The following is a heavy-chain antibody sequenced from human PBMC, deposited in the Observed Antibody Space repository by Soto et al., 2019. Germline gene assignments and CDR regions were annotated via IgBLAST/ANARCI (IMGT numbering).Heavy chain of an antibody. D-gene: IGHD2-15*01. Sequence: PSETLSLTCTVSGGSITGYYWSWIRQPPGKGLEWIGYIYYTGSTDHNPSLKSRVTISLDTSRNQVSLQLTSVTAADTAVYYCAAAPRYSSQGTLVTVSS. J-gene: IGHJ4*02. CDR3: AAAPRY. CDR2: IYYTGST. CDR1: GGSITGYY. V-gene: IGHV4-59*01.